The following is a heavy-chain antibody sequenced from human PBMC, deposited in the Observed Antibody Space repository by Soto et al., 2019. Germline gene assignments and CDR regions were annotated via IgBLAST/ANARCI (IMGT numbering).Heavy chain of an antibody. CDR1: GGSFNDYY. CDR3: ASGRPSTDCSSGVCYPVAGYFYMDV. D-gene: IGHD2-8*01. J-gene: IGHJ6*03. V-gene: IGHV4-59*08. Sequence: QVQLHESGPGLVKPSETLSLTCTVSGGSFNDYYWSWIRQPPGQGLEWVGYTHYSGGASYSPSRESRVIMSVATSKKQISVTLNSVTAADTAVYYCASGRPSTDCSSGVCYPVAGYFYMDVWGKGTVVTVSS. CDR2: THYSGGA.